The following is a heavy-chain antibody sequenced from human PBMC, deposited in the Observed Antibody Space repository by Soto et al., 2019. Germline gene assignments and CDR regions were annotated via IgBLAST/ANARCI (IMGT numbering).Heavy chain of an antibody. Sequence: PGGSLRLSCVGSGFSFSSYWMHWVRHDPEKGLVWVSCINNDGSRTRYADSVKGRFTISRDNAKNTLYLQMNSLRAEDTAVYYCARDVHLQSFDYWGQGTLVTVSS. J-gene: IGHJ4*02. V-gene: IGHV3-74*01. CDR2: INNDGSRT. D-gene: IGHD1-1*01. CDR3: ARDVHLQSFDY. CDR1: GFSFSSYW.